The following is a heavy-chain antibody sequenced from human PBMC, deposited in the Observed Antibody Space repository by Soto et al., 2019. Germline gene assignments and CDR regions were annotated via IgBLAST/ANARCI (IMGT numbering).Heavy chain of an antibody. CDR2: ISGSGGST. CDR1: GFTFSSYA. V-gene: IGHV3-23*01. D-gene: IGHD1-1*01. Sequence: EVQLLESGGGLVQPGGSLRLSCAASGFTFSSYAMSWVRQAPGKGLEWVSAISGSGGSTYYADSVKGRFTISRDNSKNPLDLQMNRLRAEDTAVYDCARERAILNDPDHWGQGTLVTGSS. CDR3: ARERAILNDPDH. J-gene: IGHJ5*02.